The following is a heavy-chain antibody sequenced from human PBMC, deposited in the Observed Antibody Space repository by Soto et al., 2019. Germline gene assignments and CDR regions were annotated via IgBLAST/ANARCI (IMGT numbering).Heavy chain of an antibody. Sequence: GGSLRLSCAASGFTYDDYAMHWVRQAPGKGLEWVSGISWNSGSIGYADSVKGRFTISRDNAKDSLYLQMNSLRAEDTALYYCAKDGDIAAAPGGYFELWGRGTLVAVSS. J-gene: IGHJ2*01. CDR3: AKDGDIAAAPGGYFEL. V-gene: IGHV3-9*01. CDR2: ISWNSGSI. CDR1: GFTYDDYA. D-gene: IGHD6-13*01.